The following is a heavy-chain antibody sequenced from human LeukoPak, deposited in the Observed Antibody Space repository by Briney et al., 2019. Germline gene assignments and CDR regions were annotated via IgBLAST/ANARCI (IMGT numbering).Heavy chain of an antibody. J-gene: IGHJ6*02. CDR2: IRGSDGST. Sequence: SGGSLRLSCAASGFTFRSYAMSWVRQAPGKGLEGVSAIRGSDGSTYYADSVKGRFTISRDNSKNTLSLHMSSLRAEDTAVYYCAKAGHFYYYDMGVWGQGTTVTVSS. CDR1: GFTFRSYA. CDR3: AKAGHFYYYDMGV. V-gene: IGHV3-23*01.